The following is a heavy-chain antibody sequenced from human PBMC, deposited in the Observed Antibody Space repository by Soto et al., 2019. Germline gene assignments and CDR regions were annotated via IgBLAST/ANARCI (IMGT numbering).Heavy chain of an antibody. D-gene: IGHD2-2*02. Sequence: GGPLRLPCPPPGFTFSSYAMTWAPKAQGKGLEWASVIGGSGGRTYYADSVKGRFTISRDNSKNTLYLQMNSLRAEDTAVYYCAKVGEGYCSSTSCYTGWDYYYGMDVWGQGTTVTVSS. CDR2: IGGSGGRT. J-gene: IGHJ6*02. CDR3: AKVGEGYCSSTSCYTGWDYYYGMDV. CDR1: GFTFSSYA. V-gene: IGHV3-23*01.